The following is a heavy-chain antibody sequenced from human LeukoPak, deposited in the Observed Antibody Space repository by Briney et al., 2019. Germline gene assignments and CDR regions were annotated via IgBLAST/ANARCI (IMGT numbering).Heavy chain of an antibody. CDR1: GFTFSSNG. Sequence: GGSLRLSCAASGFTFSSNGMDWVRQAPGKGLEWVAVISYDGSNKYYADSVKGRFTISRDHSKNTLYLQMNSLRAEDAAVYYCAKGLDYYGSGSYYYYYGMDVWGQGTTVTVSS. CDR3: AKGLDYYGSGSYYYYYGMDV. D-gene: IGHD3-10*01. CDR2: ISYDGSNK. J-gene: IGHJ6*02. V-gene: IGHV3-30*18.